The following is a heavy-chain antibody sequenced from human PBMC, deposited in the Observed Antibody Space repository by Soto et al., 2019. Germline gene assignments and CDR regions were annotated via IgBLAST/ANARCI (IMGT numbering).Heavy chain of an antibody. CDR3: ARDRAEVGDIVSTIKEN. Sequence: QVQLVQSGAEVKKPGASVKVSCKASGYTFTSYGISWVRQAPGQGLEWMGWISAYNGNTNYAQKLHGKVTNTTDTATSTAYMELRSLRSDDTAVYYCARDRAEVGDIVSTIKENWGQGTLVTVSS. J-gene: IGHJ4*02. D-gene: IGHD5-12*01. CDR1: GYTFTSYG. CDR2: ISAYNGNT. V-gene: IGHV1-18*01.